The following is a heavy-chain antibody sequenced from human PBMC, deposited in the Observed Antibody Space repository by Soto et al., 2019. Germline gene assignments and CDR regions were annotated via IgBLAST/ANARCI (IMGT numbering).Heavy chain of an antibody. CDR2: ISAYNGNT. J-gene: IGHJ6*02. CDR3: ARERSSSGYGSDYYYGMDV. CDR1: GYTFTSYG. V-gene: IGHV1-18*01. Sequence: QVQLVQSGAEVKKPGASVKVSCKASGYTFTSYGISWVRQAPGQGLEWMGWISAYNGNTNYAQKLQGRVTMTTDTSTSTAYMELRSLRSDDTAVYYCARERSSSGYGSDYYYGMDVRGQGTTVTVSS. D-gene: IGHD6-25*01.